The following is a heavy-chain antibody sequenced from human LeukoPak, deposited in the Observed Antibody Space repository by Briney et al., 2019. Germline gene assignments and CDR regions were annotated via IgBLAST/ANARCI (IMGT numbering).Heavy chain of an antibody. CDR3: AKDLDLESPVPLGDY. V-gene: IGHV3-30*02. CDR1: EFTFSSYA. D-gene: IGHD3-3*01. CDR2: IRYDGRNK. J-gene: IGHJ4*02. Sequence: GGSLRLSCAASEFTFSSYAMNWVRQAPGKGLEWVAFIRYDGRNKYYADSVKGRFTISRDNSKNTLYLQMNSLRAEDTAVYYCAKDLDLESPVPLGDYWGQGTLVTVSS.